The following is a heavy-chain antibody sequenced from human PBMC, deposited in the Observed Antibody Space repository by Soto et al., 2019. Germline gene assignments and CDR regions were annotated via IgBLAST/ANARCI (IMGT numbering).Heavy chain of an antibody. D-gene: IGHD1-26*01. Sequence: QVQLQESGPGLLKPSETLTLTCTVTRGSVSSQTHFWTWIRQPLGKGLEWIDYKYYSGITNYNPSLQSRVTISVDTSKNQFSLRLTSVTAADTAVYYCVREDMSGTYYFDAWGQGALVTVSS. V-gene: IGHV4-61*01. J-gene: IGHJ4*02. CDR1: RGSVSSQTHF. CDR3: VREDMSGTYYFDA. CDR2: KYYSGIT.